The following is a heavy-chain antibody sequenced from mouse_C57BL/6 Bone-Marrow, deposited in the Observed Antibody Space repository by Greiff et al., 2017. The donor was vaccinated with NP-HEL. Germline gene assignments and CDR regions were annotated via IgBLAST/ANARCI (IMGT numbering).Heavy chain of an antibody. CDR2: IWRGGST. Sequence: QVQLQQSGPGLVQPSQSLSITCTVSGFSLTSYGVHWVRQSPGKGLEWLGVIWRGGSTDYNAAFMSRLSITKDNSTSQVFFKMNSLQADDTAIYYCAKSTMITTGLMDYWGQGTSVTVSS. J-gene: IGHJ4*01. D-gene: IGHD2-4*01. V-gene: IGHV2-5*01. CDR3: AKSTMITTGLMDY. CDR1: GFSLTSYG.